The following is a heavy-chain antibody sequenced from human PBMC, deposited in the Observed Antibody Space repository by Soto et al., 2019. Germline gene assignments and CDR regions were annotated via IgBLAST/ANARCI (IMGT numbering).Heavy chain of an antibody. CDR3: ARGGIVGANDANWFDP. CDR1: GYTFTSYD. V-gene: IGHV1-8*01. Sequence: QVQLVQSGAEVKKPGASVKVSCKASGYTFTSYDINWVRQATGQGLEWMGWMNPNSGNTGYAQKFQGRVTMTRNTSISTAYMELSSLRSEDAAVYYCARGGIVGANDANWFDPWGQGTLVTVSS. D-gene: IGHD1-26*01. J-gene: IGHJ5*02. CDR2: MNPNSGNT.